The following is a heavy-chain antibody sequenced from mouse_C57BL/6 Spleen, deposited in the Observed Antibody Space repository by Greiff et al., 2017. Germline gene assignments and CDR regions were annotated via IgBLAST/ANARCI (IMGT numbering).Heavy chain of an antibody. J-gene: IGHJ4*01. CDR1: GYAFSSYW. CDR2: IYPGDGDT. CDR3: ASEKGPYYARDY. D-gene: IGHD3-3*01. Sequence: LQESGASVKISCKASGYAFSSYWLNWVKQRPGKGLEWIGQIYPGDGDTNYNGKFKGKATMTADKSSSTAYMQLSSLTSEDSAVYFCASEKGPYYARDYWGQGTSVTVSS. V-gene: IGHV1-80*01.